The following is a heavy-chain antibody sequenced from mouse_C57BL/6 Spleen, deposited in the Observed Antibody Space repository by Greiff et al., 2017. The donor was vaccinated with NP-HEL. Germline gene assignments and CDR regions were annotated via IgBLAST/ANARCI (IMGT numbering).Heavy chain of an antibody. V-gene: IGHV1-5*01. CDR2: IYPGNSDT. J-gene: IGHJ1*03. D-gene: IGHD2-4*01. Sequence: EVQLQQSGTVLARPGASVKMSCKTSGYTFTSYWMHWVKQRPGQGLEWIGAIYPGNSDTSYNQKFKGKAKLTAVTSASTAYMELSSLTNEDSAVYDCTRGGVYDYETVRYFDVWGTGTTVTVSS. CDR1: GYTFTSYW. CDR3: TRGGVYDYETVRYFDV.